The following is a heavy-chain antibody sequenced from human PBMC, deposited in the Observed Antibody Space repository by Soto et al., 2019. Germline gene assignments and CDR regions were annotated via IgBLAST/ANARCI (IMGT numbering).Heavy chain of an antibody. D-gene: IGHD6-13*01. CDR1: GFTFSSYS. J-gene: IGHJ4*02. Sequence: EVQLVESGGGLVQPGGSLRVSCAASGFTFSSYSMNWVRQAPGKGLEWVSYISSGSSNIYYADSVKGRFTISRDNAKNSLYLQMNSLRAEDTAVYYCVLDGQQVDCFDYWGQGTLVTVSS. CDR2: ISSGSSNI. V-gene: IGHV3-48*01. CDR3: VLDGQQVDCFDY.